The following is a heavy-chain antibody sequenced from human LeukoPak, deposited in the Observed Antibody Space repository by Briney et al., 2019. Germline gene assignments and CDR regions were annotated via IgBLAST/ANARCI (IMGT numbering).Heavy chain of an antibody. CDR3: ARHARGDYVMSWFDP. CDR2: IYYSGST. CDR1: GGSISSYY. D-gene: IGHD4-17*01. J-gene: IGHJ5*02. Sequence: SETLSLTCTVSGGSISSYYWSWIRQPPGKGLEWIGYIYYSGSTNYNPSLKSRVTISVDTSKNQFSLKLSSVTAADTDVYYCARHARGDYVMSWFDPWGQGTLVTFSS. V-gene: IGHV4-59*08.